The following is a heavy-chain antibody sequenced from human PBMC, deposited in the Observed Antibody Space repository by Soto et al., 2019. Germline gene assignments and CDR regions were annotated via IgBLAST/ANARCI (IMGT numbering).Heavy chain of an antibody. CDR1: GFTFSSYG. CDR3: ARAAGPGPINGYYYYGMDV. CDR2: ISYDGSNK. V-gene: IGHV3-30*03. J-gene: IGHJ6*02. D-gene: IGHD6-25*01. Sequence: GGSLRLSCAASGFTFSSYGMHWVRQAPGKGLEWVAVISYDGSNKYYADSVKGRFTISRDNSKNTLYLQMNSLRAEDTAVYYCARAAGPGPINGYYYYGMDVWGQGTTVTVSS.